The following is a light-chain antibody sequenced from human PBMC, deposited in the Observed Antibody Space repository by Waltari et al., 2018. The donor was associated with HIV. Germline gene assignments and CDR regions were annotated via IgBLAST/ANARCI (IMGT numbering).Light chain of an antibody. J-gene: IGLJ2*01. CDR1: SSDVGGYNY. V-gene: IGLV2-11*01. Sequence: QSALTQPRSVSGSPGQSVTISCTGTSSDVGGYNYVSWYQHHPNKGPKLLIYDVTNRPSGVPDRFSGSKSGNTASLTISGLQAEDEADYYCCSYADTYFVVFGGRTTLTVL. CDR3: CSYADTYFVV. CDR2: DVT.